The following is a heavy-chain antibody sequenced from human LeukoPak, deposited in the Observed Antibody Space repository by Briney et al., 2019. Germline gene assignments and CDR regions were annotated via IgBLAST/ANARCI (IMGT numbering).Heavy chain of an antibody. CDR2: MSSSSSDI. Sequence: CLRLSSAASGVAFTSDNINCGRQAAGKGVEWCSSMSSSSSDIYYADSVRGRFTTSKDNAKKSVSLQMKTLRVEDTAVYYCARDFRSPDAYWGQGTLVTVSS. V-gene: IGHV3-21*01. CDR3: ARDFRSPDAY. D-gene: IGHD3-10*01. J-gene: IGHJ4*02. CDR1: GVAFTSDN.